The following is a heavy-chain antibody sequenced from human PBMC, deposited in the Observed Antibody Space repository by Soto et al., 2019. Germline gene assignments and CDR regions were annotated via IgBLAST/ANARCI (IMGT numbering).Heavy chain of an antibody. CDR3: ARVWGIENAFDI. CDR1: GFTVSSSY. D-gene: IGHD7-27*01. CDR2: IYAGGTT. J-gene: IGHJ3*02. Sequence: EVQLVESGGGLIQPGGSLRLSCAVSGFTVSSSYMSWVRQAPGKGLEWVSIIYAGGTTYYADSVKGRFTVSRDNSMNTLYLKMNSLRAADTAVYYCARVWGIENAFDIWGQGSKVTVSS. V-gene: IGHV3-53*01.